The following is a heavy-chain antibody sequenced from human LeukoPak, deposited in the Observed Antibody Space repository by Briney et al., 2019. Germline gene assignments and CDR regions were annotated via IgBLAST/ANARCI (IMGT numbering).Heavy chain of an antibody. CDR3: ARGDWGSNFDY. D-gene: IGHD7-27*01. CDR1: GFTFSSYN. J-gene: IGHJ4*02. CDR2: ISSTSSTI. V-gene: IGHV3-48*01. Sequence: GGSLRLSCAASGFTFSSYNMNWVRQAPGKGLEWLSYISSTSSTIYYADSVKGRLTISRDNAKNSLYLHMHSLRGEDTAVYYCARGDWGSNFDYWGQGTLVTVSS.